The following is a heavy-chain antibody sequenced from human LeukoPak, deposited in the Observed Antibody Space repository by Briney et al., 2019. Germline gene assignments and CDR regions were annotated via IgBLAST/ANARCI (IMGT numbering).Heavy chain of an antibody. CDR1: GYSISSGSYY. D-gene: IGHD3-22*01. CDR2: IYTSGST. V-gene: IGHV4-61*02. CDR3: ARDSYYYDSSGYPYYYYYMDV. Sequence: PSETLSLTCTVSGYSISSGSYYWSWIRQPAGKGLEWIGRIYTSGSTNYNPSLKSRVTVSVDTSKNQCSLKLSSVTAADTAVYYCARDSYYYDSSGYPYYYYYMDVWGKGTTVTISS. J-gene: IGHJ6*03.